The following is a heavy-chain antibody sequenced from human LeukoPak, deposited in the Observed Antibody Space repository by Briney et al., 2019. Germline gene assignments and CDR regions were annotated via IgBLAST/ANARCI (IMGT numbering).Heavy chain of an antibody. J-gene: IGHJ3*02. CDR3: AKDKTTFGGVLSDAFDI. CDR1: GFTFDDYA. CDR2: ISWNSGSI. D-gene: IGHD3-16*01. Sequence: PGGSLRLSCAASGFTFDDYAMHWVRQAPGKGLEWVSGISWNSGSIGYADSVKGRFTISRDNAKNSLYLQMNSLRAEDTALYYCAKDKTTFGGVLSDAFDIWGQGTMVTVSS. V-gene: IGHV3-9*01.